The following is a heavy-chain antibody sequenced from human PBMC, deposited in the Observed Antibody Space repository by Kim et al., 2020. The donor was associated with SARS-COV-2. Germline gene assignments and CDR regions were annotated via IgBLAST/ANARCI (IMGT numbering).Heavy chain of an antibody. J-gene: IGHJ4*02. V-gene: IGHV3-30*01. Sequence: DSWKGQFTISRDNSKNTLYLQMNSLRAEDTAVYYCAREVTMVRGVRPLDYWGQGTLVTVSS. CDR3: AREVTMVRGVRPLDY. D-gene: IGHD3-10*01.